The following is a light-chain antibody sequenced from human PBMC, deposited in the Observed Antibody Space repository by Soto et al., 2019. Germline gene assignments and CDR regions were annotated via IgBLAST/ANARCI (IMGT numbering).Light chain of an antibody. CDR2: HAS. CDR1: QSVSNN. CDR3: QQYNNWWT. V-gene: IGKV3-15*01. J-gene: IGKJ1*01. Sequence: EVVMTQSPATLSVSPGERATLSCRASQSVSNNLAWFQQKPGQAPRLLIYHASTRATGIPARFSGSVSGTEFTLIISRLQSEDFAVYYCQQYNNWWTFGQGTKVEIK.